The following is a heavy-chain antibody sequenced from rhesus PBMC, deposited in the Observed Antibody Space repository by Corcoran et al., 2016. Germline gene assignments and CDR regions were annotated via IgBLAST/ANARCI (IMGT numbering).Heavy chain of an antibody. J-gene: IGHJ4*01. CDR1: GFSISTTGMG. CDR2: IYWDDDK. D-gene: IGHD3-22*01. CDR3: ARRSTGWNFDY. Sequence: QVPLKESGPALVKPTQTLTLTCTFSGFSISTTGMGVGWLRQPPGKALEWLSLIYWDDDKYYSTSLKSRLTISKDTSKNQVVLTMTNMDPVDTATYYCARRSTGWNFDYWGQGVLVTVSS. V-gene: IGHV2-174*01.